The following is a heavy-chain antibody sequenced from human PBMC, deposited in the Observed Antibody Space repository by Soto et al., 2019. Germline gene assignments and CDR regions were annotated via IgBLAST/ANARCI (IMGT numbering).Heavy chain of an antibody. CDR2: ISWNSGSI. CDR1: GFTFDDYA. D-gene: IGHD6-13*01. CDR3: AKDQYGIAAATWFDP. J-gene: IGHJ5*02. V-gene: IGHV3-9*01. Sequence: GGSLRLSCAASGFTFDDYAMHWVRQAPGKGLEWVSGISWNSGSIGYADSVKGRFTISRDNAKNSLYLQMNSLRAEDTALYYCAKDQYGIAAATWFDPWGQGTLVTVSS.